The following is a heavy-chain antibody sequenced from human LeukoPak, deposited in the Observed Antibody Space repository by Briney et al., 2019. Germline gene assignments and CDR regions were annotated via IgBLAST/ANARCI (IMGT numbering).Heavy chain of an antibody. Sequence: SETLSLTCTVSGGSIGSSSYYWGWIRQPPGKGLEWIGSIYYSGSTYYNPSLKSRVTISVDTSKNQFSQKLSSVTAADTAVYYCAREMAGTHYYYYYMDVWGKGTTVTVSS. CDR2: IYYSGST. CDR3: AREMAGTHYYYYYMDV. J-gene: IGHJ6*03. D-gene: IGHD1-1*01. CDR1: GGSIGSSSYY. V-gene: IGHV4-39*07.